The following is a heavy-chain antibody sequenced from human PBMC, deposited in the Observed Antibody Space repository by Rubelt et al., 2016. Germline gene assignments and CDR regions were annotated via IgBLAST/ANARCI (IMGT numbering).Heavy chain of an antibody. CDR1: GYTFTSYG. V-gene: IGHV1-18*01. J-gene: IGHJ3*02. CDR3: ARGARRYSMDPRNAFDI. D-gene: IGHD4-11*01. Sequence: QIQLVQSGAEVKKPGASVKVSCKASGYTFTSYGISWVRQAPGQGLEWMGWISAYNGNTNYAPKSKGRVTMATETATGTAYWGLRSLRADDTAVYYCARGARRYSMDPRNAFDIWGQGTMVTVSS. CDR2: ISAYNGNT.